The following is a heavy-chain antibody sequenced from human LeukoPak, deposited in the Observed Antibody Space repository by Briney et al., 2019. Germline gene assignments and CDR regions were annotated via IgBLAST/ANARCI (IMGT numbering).Heavy chain of an antibody. D-gene: IGHD3-22*01. CDR3: AREGKYYYDSSGYSSGDY. Sequence: ASVKVSCKASGYTFTGYYMHWVRQAPGQGLEWMGWINPNSGGTNYAQKFQGRVTMTRDTSTSTVYMELSSLRSEDTAVYYCAREGKYYYDSSGYSSGDYWGQGTLVTVSS. V-gene: IGHV1-2*02. J-gene: IGHJ4*02. CDR2: INPNSGGT. CDR1: GYTFTGYY.